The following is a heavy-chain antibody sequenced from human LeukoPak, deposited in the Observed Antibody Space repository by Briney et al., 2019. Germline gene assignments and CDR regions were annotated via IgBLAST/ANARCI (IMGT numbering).Heavy chain of an antibody. CDR2: INAGNGNT. Sequence: ASVKVSCKASGYTFTSYAMHWVRQAPGQRLEWMGWINAGNGNTKYSQKFQGRVTITRDTSASTAYMELSSLRSEDTAVYYCARDRVAGYYYYGMDVWGQGTTVTVSS. D-gene: IGHD6-19*01. J-gene: IGHJ6*02. CDR3: ARDRVAGYYYYGMDV. V-gene: IGHV1-3*01. CDR1: GYTFTSYA.